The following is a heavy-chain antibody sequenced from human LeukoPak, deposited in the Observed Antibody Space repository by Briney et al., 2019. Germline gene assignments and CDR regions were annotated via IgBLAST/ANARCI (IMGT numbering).Heavy chain of an antibody. CDR1: GFVVCNFV. J-gene: IGHJ4*02. CDR2: IPTDDNHT. Sequence: GFLRISCGASGFVVCNFVMDWGRPASGEGLVWVSSIPTDDNHTKYADFVQGRYDISRDHAKNTVYLQMNNLRAENTAVYYCARDHYFKIDYWGQGTLVTVSS. CDR3: ARDHYFKIDY. D-gene: IGHD2/OR15-2a*01. V-gene: IGHV3-74*01.